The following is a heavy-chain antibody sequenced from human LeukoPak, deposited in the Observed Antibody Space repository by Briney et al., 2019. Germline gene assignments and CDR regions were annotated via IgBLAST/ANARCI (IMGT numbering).Heavy chain of an antibody. V-gene: IGHV3-21*01. CDR1: GFTFSTYY. Sequence: PGGSLRLSCAASGFTFSTYYMNWVRQAPGKGLEWVSFITGSSSYIYYIDSVKGRFTISRDNAKNSLFLQMNSLRDEDTAVYYCASGFSSSPYFDYWGQGTLVTVSS. CDR3: ASGFSSSPYFDY. D-gene: IGHD6-6*01. CDR2: ITGSSSYI. J-gene: IGHJ4*02.